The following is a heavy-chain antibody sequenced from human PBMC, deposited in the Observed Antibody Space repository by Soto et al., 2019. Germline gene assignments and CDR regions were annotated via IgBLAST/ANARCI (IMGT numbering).Heavy chain of an antibody. D-gene: IGHD3-3*01. Sequence: GGSLRLSCAASGFTFSSYVMHWVRQAPGKGLEWVAVISYDGSNKYYADSVKGRFTISRDNSKNTLYLQMNSLRAEDTAVYYCAKALVRITIFGVVPQPYYYGMDVWGQGTTVTVSS. J-gene: IGHJ6*02. CDR2: ISYDGSNK. CDR3: AKALVRITIFGVVPQPYYYGMDV. CDR1: GFTFSSYV. V-gene: IGHV3-30*18.